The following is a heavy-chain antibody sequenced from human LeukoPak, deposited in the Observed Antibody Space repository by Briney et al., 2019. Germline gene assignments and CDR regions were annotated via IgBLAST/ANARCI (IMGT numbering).Heavy chain of an antibody. CDR2: INPSGGST. J-gene: IGHJ4*02. V-gene: IGHV1-46*01. CDR1: GYTFTDYA. D-gene: IGHD3-22*01. Sequence: GASVKVSCKASGYTFTDYAMHWVRQAPGQGLEWMGIINPSGGSTSYAQKFQGRVTMTRDTSTSTVYMELSSLRSEDTAVYYCARETIVVVPSFDYWGQGTLVTVSS. CDR3: ARETIVVVPSFDY.